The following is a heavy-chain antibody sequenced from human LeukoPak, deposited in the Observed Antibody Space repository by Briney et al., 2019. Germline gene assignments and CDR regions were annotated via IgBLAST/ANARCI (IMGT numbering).Heavy chain of an antibody. CDR1: GGSISSYY. CDR2: IYYSGST. J-gene: IGHJ4*02. V-gene: IGHV4-59*01. Sequence: SETLSLTCTVSGGSISSYYWSWIRQPPGKGLESIGYIYYSGSTNYNPSLKSRVTISVDTSKNQFSLKLSSVTAADTAVYYCARGRSSSWYPGDYWGQGTLVTVSS. D-gene: IGHD6-13*01. CDR3: ARGRSSSWYPGDY.